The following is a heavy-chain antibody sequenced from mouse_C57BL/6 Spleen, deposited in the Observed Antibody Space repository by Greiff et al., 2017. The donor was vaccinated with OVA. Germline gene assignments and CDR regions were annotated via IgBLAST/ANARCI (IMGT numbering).Heavy chain of an antibody. V-gene: IGHV2-5*01. Sequence: QVQLKESGPGLVQPSQSLSISCTASGFSLTSYGVHWVRQSPGKGLEWLGVIWRGGSTAYNAAIMSRLSITKDNSKSQVFFKMNSLQADDTAIYYCAKTHYDGYLDYWGQGTTLTVSS. CDR2: IWRGGST. CDR3: AKTHYDGYLDY. D-gene: IGHD2-3*01. CDR1: GFSLTSYG. J-gene: IGHJ2*01.